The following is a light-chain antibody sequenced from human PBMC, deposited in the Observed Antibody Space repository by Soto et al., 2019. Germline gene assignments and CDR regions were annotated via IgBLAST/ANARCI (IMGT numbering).Light chain of an antibody. CDR2: GNT. V-gene: IGLV1-40*01. CDR3: SSYTSNNFYV. J-gene: IGLJ1*01. Sequence: QSVLTQPPSVSGAPGQRVTISCTGGSSNVGAAYDVHWYQQVPGTAPKLLMYGNTNRPSGVPDRFSGSKSGTSASLAISRLQPEDEADYYCSSYTSNNFYVFGTGTKLTVL. CDR1: SSNVGAAYD.